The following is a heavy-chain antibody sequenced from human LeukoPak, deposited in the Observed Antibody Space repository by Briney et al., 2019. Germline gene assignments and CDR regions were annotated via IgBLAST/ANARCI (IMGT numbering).Heavy chain of an antibody. CDR2: INPNSGGT. CDR3: ARVLPRITMVRGVTANWFDP. D-gene: IGHD3-10*01. V-gene: IGHV1-2*02. CDR1: GYTFTGYY. Sequence: ASVKVSCKASGYTFTGYYMHWVRQAPGRGLEWMGWINPNSGGTNYAQKFQGRVTMTRDTSISTAYMELSRLRSDDTAVYYCARVLPRITMVRGVTANWFDPWGQGTLVTVSS. J-gene: IGHJ5*02.